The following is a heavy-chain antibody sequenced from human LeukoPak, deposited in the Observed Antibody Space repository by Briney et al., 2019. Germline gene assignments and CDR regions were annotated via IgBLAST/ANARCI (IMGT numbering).Heavy chain of an antibody. J-gene: IGHJ2*01. V-gene: IGHV5-10-1*01. Sequence: GESLKISCKGSGYSFTTYWISWVRQMPGKGLEWMGRIDPSDSYTNYNPSFQGHVTISTDKSINTAYLQWDSLRASDTAIYYCARVGTDRYWYFDLWGRGTLVTVSS. CDR3: ARVGTDRYWYFDL. CDR2: IDPSDSYT. D-gene: IGHD1-1*01. CDR1: GYSFTTYW.